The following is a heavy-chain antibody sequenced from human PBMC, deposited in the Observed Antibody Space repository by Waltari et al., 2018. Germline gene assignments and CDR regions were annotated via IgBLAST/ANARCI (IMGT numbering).Heavy chain of an antibody. Sequence: EVQLVQSGAEVKKPGESLKISCKGSGYSFTSYWIGWVRQMHGKGLEWMGIIYPGDADTRYRPSVQGKVTISADKSISTAYLQWSSLKASDTAMYYCARCIWCYGDYGVGPFDYWGQGTLVTVSS. J-gene: IGHJ4*02. CDR2: IYPGDADT. V-gene: IGHV5-51*01. CDR3: ARCIWCYGDYGVGPFDY. CDR1: GYSFTSYW. D-gene: IGHD4-17*01.